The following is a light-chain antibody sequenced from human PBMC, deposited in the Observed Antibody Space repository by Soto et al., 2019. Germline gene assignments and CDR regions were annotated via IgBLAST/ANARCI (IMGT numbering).Light chain of an antibody. CDR1: QGISSY. CDR2: AAS. J-gene: IGKJ3*01. CDR3: LHLNSYSPDT. Sequence: DIQLTQSPSFLSASVGDRVTITCRASQGISSYLAWYQQKPGKAPKLLIFAASTLQNGVPSRFSGSGSGTEFTLTISSLQPEDFATYYCLHLNSYSPDTFGPGTKVDIE. V-gene: IGKV1-9*01.